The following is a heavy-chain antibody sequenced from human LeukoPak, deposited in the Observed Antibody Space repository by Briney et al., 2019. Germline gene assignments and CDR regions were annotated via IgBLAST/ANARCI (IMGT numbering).Heavy chain of an antibody. Sequence: PSETLSLTCAVSGGSISSSNWWSWVRQPPGKGLEWIGEIYHSGSTNYNPSLKSRVTISVDKSKNQFSLKLSSVTAADTAVYYCARTMEGYCSGGSCYQYSYYMDVWGKGTTVTVSS. CDR2: IYHSGST. CDR1: GGSISSSNW. V-gene: IGHV4-4*02. D-gene: IGHD2-15*01. J-gene: IGHJ6*03. CDR3: ARTMEGYCSGGSCYQYSYYMDV.